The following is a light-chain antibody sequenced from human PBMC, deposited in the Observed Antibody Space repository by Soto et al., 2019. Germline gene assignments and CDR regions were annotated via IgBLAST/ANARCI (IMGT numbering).Light chain of an antibody. CDR2: KAT. Sequence: DIQMTQSPSTLSASVGDGVTITCRASQSIGSWLAWYQQKPGKAPKLLIYKATNLQSGVPSRFSGSGSGTDFSLTISSLQPVDSATSFCQQYNDFQYTFGPGTKPEI. CDR3: QQYNDFQYT. V-gene: IGKV1-5*03. J-gene: IGKJ2*01. CDR1: QSIGSW.